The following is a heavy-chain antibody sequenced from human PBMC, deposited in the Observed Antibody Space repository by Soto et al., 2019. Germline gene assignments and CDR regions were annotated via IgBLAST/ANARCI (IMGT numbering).Heavy chain of an antibody. CDR2: IYYSGST. V-gene: IGHV4-59*01. J-gene: IGHJ4*02. Sequence: SETLSLTCTVSGGSISSYYWSWIRQPPGKGLEWIGYIYYSGSTNYNPSLKSRVTISVDTSKNQFSLKLSSVTAADTAVYYCGRESIAGDFDYWGQGTLVTVSS. CDR1: GGSISSYY. CDR3: GRESIAGDFDY. D-gene: IGHD6-6*01.